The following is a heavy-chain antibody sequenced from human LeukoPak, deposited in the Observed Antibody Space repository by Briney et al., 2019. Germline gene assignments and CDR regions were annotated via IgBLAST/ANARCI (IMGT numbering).Heavy chain of an antibody. CDR2: ISCNSGSI. D-gene: IGHD2-15*01. J-gene: IGHJ4*02. Sequence: GGSLRLSCAASGFTFDDYAMHWVRQAPGKGLEWVSGISCNSGSIGYADSVKGRFTISRDNAKNSLYLQMNSLRAEDTALYYCARGYCSGGSCSSGYFDYWGQGTLVTVSS. CDR1: GFTFDDYA. V-gene: IGHV3-9*01. CDR3: ARGYCSGGSCSSGYFDY.